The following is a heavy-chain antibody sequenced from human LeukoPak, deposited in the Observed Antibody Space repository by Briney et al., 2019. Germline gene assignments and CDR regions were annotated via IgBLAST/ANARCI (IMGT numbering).Heavy chain of an antibody. D-gene: IGHD4-17*01. CDR2: ISYSGST. Sequence: PSETLSLTCTVSGGSISSYYWNWIRQPPGKGLEWIGYISYSGSTNYNPPLKSRVTISVDTPKDQFSLKLHSVTAADTAVYFCARGWNGDYSKRYTTDYWGQGTLVTVSS. V-gene: IGHV4-59*01. CDR3: ARGWNGDYSKRYTTDY. CDR1: GGSISSYY. J-gene: IGHJ4*02.